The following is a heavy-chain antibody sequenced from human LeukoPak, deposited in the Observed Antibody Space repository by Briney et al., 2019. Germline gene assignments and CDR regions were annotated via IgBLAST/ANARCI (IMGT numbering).Heavy chain of an antibody. CDR2: VFHSGST. CDR1: GGSISNSNW. J-gene: IGHJ4*02. D-gene: IGHD3-10*01. CDR3: ARDLYGSGTRFDY. Sequence: SETLSLTCAVSGGSISNSNWWSWVRQPPGKGLEWIGEVFHSGSTNHNPSLKSRVTVSVDKSKNQFSLRLNSATAADTAVYYCARDLYGSGTRFDYWGQGTLVTVSS. V-gene: IGHV4-4*02.